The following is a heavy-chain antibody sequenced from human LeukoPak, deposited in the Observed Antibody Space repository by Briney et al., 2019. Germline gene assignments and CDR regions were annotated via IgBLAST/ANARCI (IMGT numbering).Heavy chain of an antibody. J-gene: IGHJ6*02. CDR2: INPSGGST. CDR1: GYTFTSYY. CDR3: ARGGCSGGSCYSDRYYYYGMDV. V-gene: IGHV1-46*01. Sequence: ASVKVSCKASGYTFTSYYMHWVRQAPGQGLEWMGIINPSGGSTSYAQKFQGRVTMTRDTSTSTVYMELSSLRSEDTAVYYCARGGCSGGSCYSDRYYYYGMDVWGQGTTDTVSS. D-gene: IGHD2-15*01.